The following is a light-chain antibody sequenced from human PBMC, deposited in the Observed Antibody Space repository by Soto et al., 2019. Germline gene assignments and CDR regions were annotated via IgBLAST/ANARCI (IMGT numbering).Light chain of an antibody. CDR3: QQYNSYPLT. J-gene: IGKJ4*01. Sequence: TQMTQSPSSLSASVGDRVTITCRASQFNRNDLGWYQQKPGKAPKLLIFAASKLQSGVPSRFSGSGSGTEFTLTISSLQPDDFATYFCQQYNSYPLTFGGGTKVEIK. CDR2: AAS. CDR1: QFNRND. V-gene: IGKV1-17*01.